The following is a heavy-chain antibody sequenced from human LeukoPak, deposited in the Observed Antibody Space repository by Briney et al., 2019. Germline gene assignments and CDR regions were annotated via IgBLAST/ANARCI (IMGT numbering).Heavy chain of an antibody. J-gene: IGHJ3*02. CDR3: AKFFTGEYVRAFDI. V-gene: IGHV3-7*01. D-gene: IGHD3-10*02. Sequence: GGSLRLSCAASGFTFSTYWMTWVRQAPGKGLEWVANIKQDGSEKYFVDSVKGRFTISRDNANNSLYLQMNSLRAEDTAVYYCAKFFTGEYVRAFDIWGQGTMVTVSS. CDR1: GFTFSTYW. CDR2: IKQDGSEK.